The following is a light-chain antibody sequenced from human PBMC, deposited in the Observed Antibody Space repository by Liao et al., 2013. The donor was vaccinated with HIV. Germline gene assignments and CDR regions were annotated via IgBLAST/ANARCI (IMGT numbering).Light chain of an antibody. J-gene: IGLJ1*01. CDR1: ALPKQY. CDR2: YDN. V-gene: IGLV3-21*01. CDR3: QVWDNRDFYV. Sequence: SYELTQPPSVSVSPGQTARITCSGDALPKQYAYWYQQKPGQAPVLVIYYDNDRPSGIPERFSGSNSGNTATLTISRVEAGDEADYYCQVWDNRDFYVFGTGTQVTVL.